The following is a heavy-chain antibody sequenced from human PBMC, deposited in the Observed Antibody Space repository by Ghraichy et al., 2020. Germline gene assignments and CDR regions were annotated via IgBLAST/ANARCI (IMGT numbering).Heavy chain of an antibody. D-gene: IGHD5-12*01. CDR1: GFTFSSYS. CDR3: ARVGGGYDFGYYYYGMDV. CDR2: ISSSSSYI. Sequence: GGSLRLSCAASGFTFSSYSMNWVRQAPGKGLEWVSSISSSSSYIYYADSVKGRFTISRDNAENSLYLQMNSLRAEDTAVYYCARVGGGYDFGYYYYGMDVWGQGTTVTVSS. V-gene: IGHV3-21*01. J-gene: IGHJ6*02.